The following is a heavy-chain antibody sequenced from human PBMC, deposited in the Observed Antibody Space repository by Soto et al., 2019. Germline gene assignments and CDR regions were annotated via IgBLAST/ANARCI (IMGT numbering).Heavy chain of an antibody. CDR1: GFSLSNSI. V-gene: IGHV3-23*01. J-gene: IGHJ5*01. CDR2: NTCSGGTT. D-gene: IGHD3-9*01. Sequence: PGRSLRRSGVASGFSLSNSIMSWVRHATGKGLERGSINTCSGGTTCYSACVKGRCTIPRDNSKNSLLLQINSLHSQDMAVHYPAKQETYFDLLTGYYSLNWFDSWGQVTLVT. CDR3: AKQETYFDLLTGYYSLNWFDS.